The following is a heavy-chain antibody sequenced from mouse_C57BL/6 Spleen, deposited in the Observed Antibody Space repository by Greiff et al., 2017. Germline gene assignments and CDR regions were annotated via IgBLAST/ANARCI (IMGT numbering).Heavy chain of an antibody. D-gene: IGHD3-2*02. CDR2: ILPSGGST. CDR1: GYTFTGYW. J-gene: IGHJ3*01. Sequence: QVQLQQSGAELVKPGASVKLSCTATGYTFTGYWIEWVKQRPGHGLELIGEILPSGGSTNYNPKFKGKATFTADTSSNTAYMQLSSLTTEDSAIYYSARTAQATAWFAYWGQGTLVTVSA. CDR3: ARTAQATAWFAY. V-gene: IGHV1-9*01.